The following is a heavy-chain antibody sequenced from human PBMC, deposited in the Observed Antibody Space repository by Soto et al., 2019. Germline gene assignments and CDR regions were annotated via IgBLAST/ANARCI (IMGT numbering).Heavy chain of an antibody. CDR2: FIPIFGTA. CDR3: ARVPEYSSSSGEGYFDY. CDR1: GGTFSSYA. Sequence: QVQLVQSGAEVKKPGSSVKVSCKASGGTFSSYAISWVRQAPGQGLEWMGGFIPIFGTANYAQKFQGRVTITADESTSTAYMELSSLRSEDTAVYYCARVPEYSSSSGEGYFDYWGQGTLVTVSS. D-gene: IGHD6-6*01. V-gene: IGHV1-69*01. J-gene: IGHJ4*02.